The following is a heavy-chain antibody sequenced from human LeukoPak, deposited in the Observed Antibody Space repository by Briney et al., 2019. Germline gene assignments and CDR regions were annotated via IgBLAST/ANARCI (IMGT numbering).Heavy chain of an antibody. J-gene: IGHJ4*02. CDR3: ASHYYGSGSYFSY. Sequence: GGSLRLSCAASGFTFSSYGMHWVRQAPGKGLEWVANIKQDGSEKYYVDSVKGRFTISRDNAKNSLYLQMNSLRAEDTAVYYCASHYYGSGSYFSYWGQGTLVTVSS. V-gene: IGHV3-7*01. D-gene: IGHD3-10*01. CDR2: IKQDGSEK. CDR1: GFTFSSYG.